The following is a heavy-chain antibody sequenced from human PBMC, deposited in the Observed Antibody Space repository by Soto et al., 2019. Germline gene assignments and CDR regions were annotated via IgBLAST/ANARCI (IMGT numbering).Heavy chain of an antibody. V-gene: IGHV1-18*04. CDR2: ITGDKGTT. CDR3: AGWTGYGRDVFAT. D-gene: IGHD2-21*01. Sequence: QVQEVQSGPEMRKPGASGRVSCKASGDTFIKNTISWVRQAPGQGLEWMGWITGDKGTTDYAEKFRDRVTMTKDTSTTTAYMELRRLTSDDTAVYYCAGWTGYGRDVFATWGHGTRVTVSS. CDR1: GDTFIKNT. J-gene: IGHJ3*01.